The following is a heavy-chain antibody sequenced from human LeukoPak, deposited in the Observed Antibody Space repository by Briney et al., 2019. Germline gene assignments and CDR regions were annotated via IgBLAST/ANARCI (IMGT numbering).Heavy chain of an antibody. D-gene: IGHD2-15*01. J-gene: IGHJ2*01. Sequence: SETLSLTCTVSGGSISSGGYYWSWIRQHPGKGLEWIGYIYYSGSTYYNPSLKSRVTISVDTSKNQFSLKLSSVTAADTAVYYCARVQLAAPYWYFDLWGRGTLVTVFS. CDR2: IYYSGST. V-gene: IGHV4-31*03. CDR1: GGSISSGGYY. CDR3: ARVQLAAPYWYFDL.